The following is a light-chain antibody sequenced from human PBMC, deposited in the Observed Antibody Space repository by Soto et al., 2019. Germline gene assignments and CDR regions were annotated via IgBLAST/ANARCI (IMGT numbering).Light chain of an antibody. CDR1: QSLRSSY. Sequence: EIVLTQSPGTLSLSPGDTATLSCRASQSLRSSYLAWYQQRPGQAPRLLIYGASNRATGIPDRFSGSGSGTDFTLTISILDPEDFAVYYCQQYGGSMTFGQGTRLEIE. J-gene: IGKJ5*01. V-gene: IGKV3-20*01. CDR2: GAS. CDR3: QQYGGSMT.